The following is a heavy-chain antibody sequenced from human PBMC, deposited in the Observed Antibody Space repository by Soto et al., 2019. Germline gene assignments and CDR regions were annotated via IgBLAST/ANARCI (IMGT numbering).Heavy chain of an antibody. D-gene: IGHD2-15*01. Sequence: EVELVESGGGLVQPGGSLRLSCAASGFTLGSYWMHWVRQAPGKGLVWVSRLSGDGTGTRYADFVKGRFTISGDNAKNTLYLDMNSLGPDDTAVYYCVRGGGGGSFDQWDQGTLVTVSS. J-gene: IGHJ4*02. CDR3: VRGGGGGSFDQ. V-gene: IGHV3-74*01. CDR2: LSGDGTGT. CDR1: GFTLGSYW.